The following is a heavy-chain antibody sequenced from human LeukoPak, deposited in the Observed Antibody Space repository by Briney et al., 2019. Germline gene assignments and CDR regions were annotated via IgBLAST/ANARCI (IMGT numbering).Heavy chain of an antibody. V-gene: IGHV4-59*01. J-gene: IGHJ5*02. Sequence: NASETLSLTCTVSGGSISSYYWSWIRQPPGKGLEWIGYIYYTGSTSYNPSLKSRVTISMDTSKNQFSLKLSSVTAADSAVYYCARHYGPWGQGTLVTVSS. CDR2: IYYTGST. CDR3: ARHYGP. D-gene: IGHD3-16*01. CDR1: GGSISSYY.